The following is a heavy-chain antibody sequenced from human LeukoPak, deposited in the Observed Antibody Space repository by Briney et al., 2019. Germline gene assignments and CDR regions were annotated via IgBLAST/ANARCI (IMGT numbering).Heavy chain of an antibody. CDR1: GYTFISYT. D-gene: IGHD3-16*02. J-gene: IGHJ5*01. CDR3: AREAEVWGSFRYFDS. CDR2: ISPYNDNT. Sequence: ASVKVSCKASGYTFISYTISWVRQAPGQGLEWMGLISPYNDNTDYAQKFQGRVTMTTDTATRTAYMELRSLRSDDTAVYFCAREAEVWGSFRYFDSWGQGTLVTVSS. V-gene: IGHV1-18*01.